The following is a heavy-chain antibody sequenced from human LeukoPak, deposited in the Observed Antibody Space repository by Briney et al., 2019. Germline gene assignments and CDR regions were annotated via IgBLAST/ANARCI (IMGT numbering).Heavy chain of an antibody. J-gene: IGHJ4*02. CDR1: GFDFTAYG. D-gene: IGHD5-18*01. V-gene: IGHV5-51*01. CDR2: IYPGGSNG. CDR3: ARHFHSAWFGF. Sequence: GESLRISCKCSGFDFTAYGIAWVRPMPGKGLEWMGNIYPGGSNGRYSPSFQGQVTMSADKSITTVYLQWSSLKASDTAMCYCARHFHSAWFGFWGQGSLVTVSS.